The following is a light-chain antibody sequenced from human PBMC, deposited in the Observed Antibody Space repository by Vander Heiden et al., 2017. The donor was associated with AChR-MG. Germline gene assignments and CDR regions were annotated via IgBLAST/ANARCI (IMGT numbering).Light chain of an antibody. Sequence: DIQMTQSPSSLSVSVGDRVTITCRTSQSVRNYLSWYQQKPGRAPKLLIYAASSLQSGVPSRFSGSGSGTDFTLTISSLQPEDFATYYCQQSYSTPLFGPGTKVDIK. V-gene: IGKV1-39*01. CDR2: AAS. CDR1: QSVRNY. CDR3: QQSYSTPL. J-gene: IGKJ3*01.